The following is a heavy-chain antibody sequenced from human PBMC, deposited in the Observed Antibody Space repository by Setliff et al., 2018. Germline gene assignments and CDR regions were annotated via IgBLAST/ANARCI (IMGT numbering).Heavy chain of an antibody. Sequence: SETLSLTCTVSGGSISSSSYYWGWIRQHPGKGLEWIGSIYYSGSTYYKPSLKSRVTISVDTSKNQFYLKLSSVTAADTAVYYCAREKGDPNYNFWSGYYLYYYYGMDVWGQGTTVTVSS. D-gene: IGHD3-3*01. CDR3: AREKGDPNYNFWSGYYLYYYYGMDV. CDR2: IYYSGST. J-gene: IGHJ6*02. V-gene: IGHV4-39*07. CDR1: GGSISSSSYY.